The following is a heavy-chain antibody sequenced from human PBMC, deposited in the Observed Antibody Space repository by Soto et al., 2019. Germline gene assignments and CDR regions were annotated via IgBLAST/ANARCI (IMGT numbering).Heavy chain of an antibody. J-gene: IGHJ5*02. V-gene: IGHV1-2*02. CDR1: GYKFTDFY. CDR3: SLEVRRSASCTWWFDP. Sequence: ASVKVSCKASGYKFTDFYMHWVRQDPGQGLEWMGWINPKSGVTNAVQTLQGRLTMTRDTSISTAYIELSRLRSDDTAVYYCSLEVRRSASCTWWFDPWGQGTLVTASS. D-gene: IGHD2-8*01. CDR2: INPKSGVT.